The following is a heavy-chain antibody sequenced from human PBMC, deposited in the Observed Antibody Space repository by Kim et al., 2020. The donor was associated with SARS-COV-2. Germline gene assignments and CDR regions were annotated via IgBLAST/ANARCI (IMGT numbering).Heavy chain of an antibody. J-gene: IGHJ4*02. CDR2: LLAEGHT. V-gene: IGHV3-23*01. Sequence: GGSLRLSCAVSGFNITTYMMSWVRQAPGKGPEWVSGLLAEGHTYYADSVKGRFTISRDNSKNTLYLQMDNLDGDDTAIYYCTKDRRHGDGRWDFDNYGQG. CDR1: GFNITTYM. CDR3: TKDRRHGDGRWDFDN. D-gene: IGHD7-27*01.